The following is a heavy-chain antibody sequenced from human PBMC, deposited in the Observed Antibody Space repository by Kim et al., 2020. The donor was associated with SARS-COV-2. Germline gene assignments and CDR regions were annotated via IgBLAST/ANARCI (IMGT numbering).Heavy chain of an antibody. CDR2: IWYDGSNK. CDR1: GFTFSSYG. J-gene: IGHJ4*02. V-gene: IGHV3-33*01. CDR3: ARFGCSAGTYWFDY. Sequence: GGSLRLSCAASGFTFSSYGMHWVRQAPGKGLEWVAAIWYDGSNKYYADSVKGRFTISRDNSKNTLYLQMNSLRAEDTVVYYCARFGCSAGTYWFDYWGQGTLVTVSS. D-gene: IGHD2-8*02.